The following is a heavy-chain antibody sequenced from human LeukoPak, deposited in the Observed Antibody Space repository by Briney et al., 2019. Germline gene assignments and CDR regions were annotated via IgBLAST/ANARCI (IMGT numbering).Heavy chain of an antibody. J-gene: IGHJ5*02. V-gene: IGHV3-7*04. CDR1: GFTFSSHW. Sequence: GGSLRLSCTASGFTFSSHWMSWVRQAPGKGLEWVANINQDGSKKDYVDSVKGRFTISRDNAKNALYLQMNSLRSDDTAVYYCTWDKGYNWFDPWGQGSLVSVSS. CDR3: TWDKGYNWFDP. CDR2: INQDGSKK.